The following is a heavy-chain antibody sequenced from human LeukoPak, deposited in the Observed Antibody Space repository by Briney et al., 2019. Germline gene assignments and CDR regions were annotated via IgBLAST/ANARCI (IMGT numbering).Heavy chain of an antibody. CDR1: GFTFSDYY. J-gene: IGHJ4*02. CDR2: INHSGST. Sequence: LRLSCAASGFTFSDYYMSWIRQPPGKGLEWIGEINHSGSTNYNPSLKSRVTISVDTSKNQFSLKLSSVTAADTAVYYCARDLNTDLKQWLPADWGQGTLVTVSS. V-gene: IGHV4-34*01. D-gene: IGHD6-19*01. CDR3: ARDLNTDLKQWLPAD.